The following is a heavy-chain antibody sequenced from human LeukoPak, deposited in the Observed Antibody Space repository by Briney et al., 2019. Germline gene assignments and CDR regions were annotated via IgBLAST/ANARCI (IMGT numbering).Heavy chain of an antibody. V-gene: IGHV3-11*04. Sequence: GGSLRLSCAASGFIFSDYYMSWIRQAPGKGLEWVSDISSSGSSIYYADSVKGRFTISRDNARNSLYLQMNSLRVEDTAVYYCARPNASGSYRAFDIWGQGIMVTVSS. CDR3: ARPNASGSYRAFDI. CDR2: ISSSGSSI. CDR1: GFIFSDYY. J-gene: IGHJ3*02. D-gene: IGHD3-10*01.